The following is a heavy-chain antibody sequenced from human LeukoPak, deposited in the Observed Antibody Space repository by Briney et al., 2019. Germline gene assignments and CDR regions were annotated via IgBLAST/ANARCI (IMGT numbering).Heavy chain of an antibody. CDR1: GYTFTDYY. Sequence: ASVKVSCKASGYTFTDYYMHWVRQAPGQGLEWMGWINPNSGGTIYAQKFQSRVTMTTDTSTSTAYMELRSLRSDDTAVYYCASRSSSSAAIDYWGQGTLVTVSS. D-gene: IGHD6-6*01. J-gene: IGHJ4*02. CDR3: ASRSSSSAAIDY. CDR2: INPNSGGT. V-gene: IGHV1-2*02.